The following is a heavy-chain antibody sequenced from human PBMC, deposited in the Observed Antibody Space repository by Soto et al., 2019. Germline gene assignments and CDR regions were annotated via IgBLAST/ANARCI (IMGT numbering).Heavy chain of an antibody. CDR2: INHSGST. CDR1: GGSFSGYY. J-gene: IGHJ5*02. D-gene: IGHD6-13*01. CDR3: ARTTEEKTSRARIAAAGTGWFDP. V-gene: IGHV4-34*01. Sequence: QVQLQQWGAGLLKPSETLSLTCAVYGGSFSGYYWSWIRQPPGKGLEWIGEINHSGSTNYNPSLKSRVTISVDTSKNQFSLKLSSVTAADTAVYYCARTTEEKTSRARIAAAGTGWFDPWGQGTLVTVSS.